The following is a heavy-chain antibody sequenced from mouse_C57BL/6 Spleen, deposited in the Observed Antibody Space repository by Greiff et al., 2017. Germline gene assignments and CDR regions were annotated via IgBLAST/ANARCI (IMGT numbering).Heavy chain of an antibody. CDR2: IWSGGST. Sequence: QSGPGLVQPSQSLSITCTVSGFSLTSYGVHWVRQSPGKGLEWLGVIWSGGSTDYNAAFISRLSISKDNSKSQVFFKMNSLHADDTAIYYCTRSRYGNRAWFAYWGQGTLVTVSA. J-gene: IGHJ3*01. CDR1: GFSLTSYG. V-gene: IGHV2-2*01. CDR3: TRSRYGNRAWFAY. D-gene: IGHD2-1*01.